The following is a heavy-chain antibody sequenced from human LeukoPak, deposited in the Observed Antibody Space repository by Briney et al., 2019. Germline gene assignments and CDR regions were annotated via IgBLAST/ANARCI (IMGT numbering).Heavy chain of an antibody. D-gene: IGHD3-22*01. V-gene: IGHV3-9*01. CDR3: ARAYYDSSGYDHFDY. J-gene: IGHJ4*02. CDR1: GFTFDDYA. Sequence: GGSLRLSCAVSGFTFDDYAMHWVRQAPGKGLEWVSGISWNSGSIGYADSVKGRFTISRDNAKNSLYLQMNSLRAEDTAVYYCARAYYDSSGYDHFDYWGQGTLVTVSS. CDR2: ISWNSGSI.